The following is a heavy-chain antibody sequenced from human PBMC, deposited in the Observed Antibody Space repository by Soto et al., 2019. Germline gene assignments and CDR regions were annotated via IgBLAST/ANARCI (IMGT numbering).Heavy chain of an antibody. D-gene: IGHD2-15*01. CDR3: ATVRLVVDDTSGGDFDY. CDR1: GGTFSRYA. CDR2: IIPILGTA. J-gene: IGHJ4*02. Sequence: QVPLVQSGAEVKKPGSSVKVSCKASGGTFSRYAISWVRQAPGQGIEWMGGIIPILGTANYAQQFQGRVTITADESTSTVYMELISPRSQYTALYYCATVRLVVDDTSGGDFDYWCQGTLVTVSS. V-gene: IGHV1-69*11.